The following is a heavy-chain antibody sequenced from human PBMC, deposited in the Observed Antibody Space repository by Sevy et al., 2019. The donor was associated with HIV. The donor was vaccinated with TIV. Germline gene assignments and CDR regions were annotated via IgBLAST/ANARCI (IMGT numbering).Heavy chain of an antibody. CDR2: INEDGTEK. V-gene: IGHV3-7*01. D-gene: IGHD2-21*01. J-gene: IGHJ4*02. CDR1: GFTFTRYW. CDR3: ARDVAAGDF. Sequence: GGPLRLSCAASGFTFTRYWMTWVRQSPGKGLQWLGNINEDGTEKYYRDSVRGRFTISRDNAKKSLHLQMNSLRVDDTGVYYCARDVAAGDFWGQGTLVTVSS.